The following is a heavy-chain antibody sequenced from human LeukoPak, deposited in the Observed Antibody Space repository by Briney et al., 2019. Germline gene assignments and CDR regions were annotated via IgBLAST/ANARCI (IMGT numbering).Heavy chain of an antibody. D-gene: IGHD1-14*01. CDR2: VFYTGST. CDR1: GGSISSHY. J-gene: IGHJ6*03. CDR3: ARSNPYYYYMDV. V-gene: IGHV4-59*11. Sequence: PSETLSLTCSVSGGSISSHYWSWIRQPPGKGLEWIGYVFYTGSTNHNPSLKSRVTISIDTSKNQFSLKLSSVTAADPAVYYCARSNPYYYYMDVWGKGTTVTVSS.